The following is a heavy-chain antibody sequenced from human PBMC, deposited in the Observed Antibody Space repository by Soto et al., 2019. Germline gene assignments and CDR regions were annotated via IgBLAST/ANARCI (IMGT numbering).Heavy chain of an antibody. D-gene: IGHD1-26*01. J-gene: IGHJ6*02. Sequence: PSETLSLTCTVSGGSISSYYWSWIRQPPGKGLEWIGYIYYSGSTNYNPSLKSRVTISVDTSKNQFSLKLSSVTAADTAVYYCAREGAGRGYYYYGMDVWGQGTTVTVS. CDR1: GGSISSYY. CDR2: IYYSGST. V-gene: IGHV4-59*01. CDR3: AREGAGRGYYYYGMDV.